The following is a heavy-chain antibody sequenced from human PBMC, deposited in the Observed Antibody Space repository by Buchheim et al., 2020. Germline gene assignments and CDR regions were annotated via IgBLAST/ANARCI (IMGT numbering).Heavy chain of an antibody. CDR3: AKVGRGSGGLDY. CDR1: GFTFSSYG. V-gene: IGHV3-30*18. Sequence: QVQLVESGGGVVQPGRSLRLSCAASGFTFSSYGMHWVRQAPGKGLEWVAVISYDGSNKYYADSVKGRFTISRDNSKNTPYLQMNSLRAEDTAVYYCAKVGRGSGGLDYWGQGTL. D-gene: IGHD3-10*01. J-gene: IGHJ4*02. CDR2: ISYDGSNK.